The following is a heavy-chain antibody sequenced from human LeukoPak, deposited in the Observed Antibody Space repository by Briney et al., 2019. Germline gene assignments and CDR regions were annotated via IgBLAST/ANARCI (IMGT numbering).Heavy chain of an antibody. V-gene: IGHV3-33*06. J-gene: IGHJ4*02. CDR2: IWYDGSNK. CDR1: GFTFSSYG. CDR3: AKGAYYYDSSGYSPIFDY. Sequence: PGRSLRLSCAASGFTFSSYGMHWDRQAPGKGLEWVAVIWYDGSNKYYADSVKGRFTISRDNSKNTLYLQMNSLRAEDTAVYYCAKGAYYYDSSGYSPIFDYWGQGTLVTVSS. D-gene: IGHD3-22*01.